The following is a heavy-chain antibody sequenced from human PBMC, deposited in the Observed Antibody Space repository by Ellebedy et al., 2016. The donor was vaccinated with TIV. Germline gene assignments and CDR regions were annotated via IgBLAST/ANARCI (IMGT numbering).Heavy chain of an antibody. CDR1: GFTFSSST. V-gene: IGHV3-23*01. CDR3: ATTGGRDFDC. CDR2: ITAGGDT. Sequence: PGGSLRLSCAASGFTFSSSTMAWVRQAPGKGLEWVSTITAGGDTYYADSVKGRFTISRDTSKNTLSLQMNSLRDDDTALYYCATTGGRDFDCWGQGALVTVSS. D-gene: IGHD7-27*01. J-gene: IGHJ4*02.